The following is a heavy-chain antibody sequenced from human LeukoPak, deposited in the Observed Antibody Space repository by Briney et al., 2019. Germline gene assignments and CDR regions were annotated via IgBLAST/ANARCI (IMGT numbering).Heavy chain of an antibody. V-gene: IGHV3-73*01. CDR1: GFTFSGYT. CDR2: IRTKADNNAT. CDR3: SRHEAVPGDY. J-gene: IGHJ4*02. D-gene: IGHD6-19*01. Sequence: GGSQRLSCAASGFTFSGYTIHWVRQASGKGLEWVGHIRTKADNNATDYDASVKGRFTISRDDSKNTAFLQMNSLKNEDTAVYYCSRHEAVPGDYGGQGTQVTVSS.